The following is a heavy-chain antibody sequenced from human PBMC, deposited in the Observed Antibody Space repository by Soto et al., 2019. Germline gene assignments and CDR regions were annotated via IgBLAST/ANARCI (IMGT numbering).Heavy chain of an antibody. CDR1: GGSFSGYY. CDR2: INHSGST. D-gene: IGHD5-12*01. Sequence: SETLSLTCAVYGGSFSGYYWSWIRQPPGKGLEWIGEINHSGSTNYNPSLKSRVTISVDTSKNQFSLKLSSVTAADTAVYYCARGGNIVATLTYWYFDLWGRGPLVTV. CDR3: ARGGNIVATLTYWYFDL. J-gene: IGHJ2*01. V-gene: IGHV4-34*01.